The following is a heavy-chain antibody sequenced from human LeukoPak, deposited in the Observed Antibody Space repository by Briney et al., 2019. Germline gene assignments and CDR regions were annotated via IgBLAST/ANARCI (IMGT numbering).Heavy chain of an antibody. J-gene: IGHJ4*02. Sequence: GGSLRLSCAASGFTFSSYGMHWARQAPGKGLEWVAVIWYDGSNKYYADSVKGRFTISRDNSKNTLYLQMNSLRAEDTAVYYCAKDQDHDYGDYGWVDYWGQGTLVTVSS. CDR2: IWYDGSNK. V-gene: IGHV3-33*06. D-gene: IGHD4-17*01. CDR1: GFTFSSYG. CDR3: AKDQDHDYGDYGWVDY.